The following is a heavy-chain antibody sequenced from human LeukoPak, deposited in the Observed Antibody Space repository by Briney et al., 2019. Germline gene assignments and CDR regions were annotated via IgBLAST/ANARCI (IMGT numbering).Heavy chain of an antibody. Sequence: ASVKDCCKASGYTYPAYFMHWVREAPGQGLEWLGWINHNSVGTNYAQKFQGWVTMTRDTSISTAYRELSRLRSDDTAVYYCARGGIVVVITRETDDAFDIWGQGTMVTVSS. J-gene: IGHJ3*02. D-gene: IGHD3-22*01. CDR3: ARGGIVVVITRETDDAFDI. CDR2: INHNSVGT. V-gene: IGHV1-2*04. CDR1: GYTYPAYF.